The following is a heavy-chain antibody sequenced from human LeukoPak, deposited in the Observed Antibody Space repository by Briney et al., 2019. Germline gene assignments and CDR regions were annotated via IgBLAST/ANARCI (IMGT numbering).Heavy chain of an antibody. J-gene: IGHJ4*02. CDR1: GFTFSSYG. CDR3: ARDALRHIGSFCY. V-gene: IGHV3-33*08. D-gene: IGHD1-26*01. Sequence: PGGSLRLSCAASGFTFSSYGMHWVRQAPGKGLEWVAVIWYGGSNKYYADSVKGRFTISRDNSKNTLYLQMNSLRAEDTAVYYCARDALRHIGSFCYWGQGTLVTVSS. CDR2: IWYGGSNK.